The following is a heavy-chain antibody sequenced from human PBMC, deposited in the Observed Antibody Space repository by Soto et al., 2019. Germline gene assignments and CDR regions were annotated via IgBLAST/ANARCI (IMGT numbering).Heavy chain of an antibody. V-gene: IGHV3-23*01. CDR2: ISGSGGST. Sequence: GGSLRLSCAASGFTFSSYAMSWVRQAPGKGLEWVSAISGSGGSTYYADSVKGRFTISRDNSKNTLYLQMNSLRAEDTAVYYCAKVPTYYDFWSVLDSGDYYYYGMYVWGQGTTVTGS. CDR3: AKVPTYYDFWSVLDSGDYYYYGMYV. CDR1: GFTFSSYA. J-gene: IGHJ6*02. D-gene: IGHD3-3*01.